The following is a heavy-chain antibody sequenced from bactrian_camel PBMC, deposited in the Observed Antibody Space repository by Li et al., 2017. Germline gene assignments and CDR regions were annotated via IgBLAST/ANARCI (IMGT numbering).Heavy chain of an antibody. D-gene: IGHD7*01. Sequence: HVQLVESGGGSVQAGGSLKLSCLASGLIYEPTSMGWFRQAPGKEREGVAGIGGNGVPSYADSVKGRFTISRDNAKKVLYLQMNSVKTEDTAVYYCATDQLGETDHWGKGTQVTVS. V-gene: IGHV3S53*01. CDR2: IGGNGVP. CDR1: GLIYEPTS. J-gene: IGHJ7*01.